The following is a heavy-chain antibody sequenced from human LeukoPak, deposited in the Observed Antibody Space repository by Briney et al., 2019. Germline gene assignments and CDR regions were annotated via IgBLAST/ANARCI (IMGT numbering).Heavy chain of an antibody. CDR3: ARALEPSKRYLDY. CDR1: GITFSSYS. Sequence: PGGSLRLSCAASGITFSSYSMNWIRQAPGKGLEWVSTISSCSSIIYYADSVRGRFTISRDNAKNSLYLQMNSLRVEDTAVYYCARALEPSKRYLDYWGQGSLVTVSS. J-gene: IGHJ4*02. V-gene: IGHV3-21*01. CDR2: ISSCSSII. D-gene: IGHD1-1*01.